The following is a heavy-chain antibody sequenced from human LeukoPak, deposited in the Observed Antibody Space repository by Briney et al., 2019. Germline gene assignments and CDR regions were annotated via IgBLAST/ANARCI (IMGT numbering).Heavy chain of an antibody. J-gene: IGHJ6*02. CDR1: GGSVSSYY. CDR2: IYYSGST. Sequence: SETLSLTCTVSGGSVSSYYWRWIRQPPGKGLEWVGYIYYSGSTNYSPSLKSRATISVDTSKNQFSLNLSSVTPADTAVYYCAGYSSTFYFYYGMDLWGQGTTVTVSS. D-gene: IGHD2-2*01. CDR3: AGYSSTFYFYYGMDL. V-gene: IGHV4-59*02.